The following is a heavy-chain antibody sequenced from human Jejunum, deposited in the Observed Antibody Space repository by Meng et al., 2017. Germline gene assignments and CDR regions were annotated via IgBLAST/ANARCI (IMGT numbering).Heavy chain of an antibody. V-gene: IGHV4-61*08. CDR3: ARDHMGSLDY. CDR1: GGSVSRAGYQ. D-gene: IGHD1-26*01. J-gene: IGHJ4*02. CDR2: AST. Sequence: QGQLQASGPGLVRPSGTLSLICTVSGGSVSRAGYQWGWIRQPPGKGLEWIGYASTNYNPSLKSRVTISLDTSRNQFSLSLSSVAAADTAVYYCARDHMGSLDYWGQGILVTVSS.